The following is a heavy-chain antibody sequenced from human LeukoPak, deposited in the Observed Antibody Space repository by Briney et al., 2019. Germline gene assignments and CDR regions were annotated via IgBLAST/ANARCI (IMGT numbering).Heavy chain of an antibody. J-gene: IGHJ4*02. CDR1: GYTFTSYA. CDR3: GRSYYYDNNGYYYDPPGYSDY. D-gene: IGHD3-22*01. Sequence: ASVKVSCKASGYTFTSYAMNWVRQAPGQGLEWMGRINPNSGGTNYAQKFQGRVTLTRDTSIRTAYMELSRLRSDDTAVYYCGRSYYYDNNGYYYDPPGYSDYWGQGTLVTVSS. V-gene: IGHV1-2*06. CDR2: INPNSGGT.